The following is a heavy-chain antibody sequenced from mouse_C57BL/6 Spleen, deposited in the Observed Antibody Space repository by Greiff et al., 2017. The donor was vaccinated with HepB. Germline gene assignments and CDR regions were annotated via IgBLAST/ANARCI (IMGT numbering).Heavy chain of an antibody. CDR3: ARLGFHITTVVATDY. CDR1: GYTFTSYW. CDR2: IDPSDSYT. Sequence: QVQLKQPGAELVKPGASVKLSCKASGYTFTSYWMQWVKQRPGQCLEWIGEIDPSDSYTNYNQKFKGKATLTVDTSSSTAYMQLSSLTSEDSAVYYCARLGFHITTVVATDYWGQGTTLTVSS. V-gene: IGHV1-50*01. D-gene: IGHD1-1*01. J-gene: IGHJ2*01.